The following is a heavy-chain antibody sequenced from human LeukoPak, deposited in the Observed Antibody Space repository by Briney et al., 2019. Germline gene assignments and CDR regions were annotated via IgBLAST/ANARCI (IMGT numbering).Heavy chain of an antibody. CDR1: GYTFTSYD. Sequence: ASVKVSCKASGYTFTSYDINWVRQATGHGLEWMGWMNPNSGNTGYAQKFQGRVTMTRNTSISTAYMELSSLRSEDTAVYYCARGGDSSGYYNWFDPCGQGTLVTVSS. V-gene: IGHV1-8*01. J-gene: IGHJ5*02. CDR2: MNPNSGNT. D-gene: IGHD3-22*01. CDR3: ARGGDSSGYYNWFDP.